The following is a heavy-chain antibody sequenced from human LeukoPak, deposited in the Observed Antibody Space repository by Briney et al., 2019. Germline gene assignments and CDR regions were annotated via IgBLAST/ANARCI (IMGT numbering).Heavy chain of an antibody. CDR3: AGGGYGSGRHFDY. D-gene: IGHD3-10*01. CDR2: INAGNGNT. Sequence: ASVKVSCKASGYTFTSYAMHWVRQAPGQRLEWMGWINAGNGNTKYSQKFQGRVTITRDTSASTAYMELSSLRSEDTAVYYCAGGGYGSGRHFDYWGQGTLVIVSS. CDR1: GYTFTSYA. J-gene: IGHJ4*02. V-gene: IGHV1-3*01.